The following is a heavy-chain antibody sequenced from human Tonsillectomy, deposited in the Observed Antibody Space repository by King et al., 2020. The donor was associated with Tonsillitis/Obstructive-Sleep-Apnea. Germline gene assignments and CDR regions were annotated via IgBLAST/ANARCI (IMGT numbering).Heavy chain of an antibody. V-gene: IGHV4-34*01. Sequence: VQLQQWGAGLLKPSETLSLTCAIYGGSFSGYYWSWIRQPPGKGLEWIGEINHSGNTDYNPSLKSRVTISVDTSKNQFSLKLTSVTAADTAVYLCGTNNGDYYYYMDVWGKGTTVTVSS. CDR3: GTNNGDYYYYMDV. CDR2: INHSGNT. D-gene: IGHD2-8*01. CDR1: GGSFSGYY. J-gene: IGHJ6*03.